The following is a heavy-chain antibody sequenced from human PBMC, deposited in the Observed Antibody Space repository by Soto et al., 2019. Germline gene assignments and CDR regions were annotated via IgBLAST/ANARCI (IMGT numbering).Heavy chain of an antibody. CDR2: IIPIFGTA. Sequence: VKVSCKASGGTFSSYAISWVRQAPGQGLEWMGGIIPIFGTANYAQKFQGRVTITADESTSTAYMELSSLRSEDTAVYYCARADYYGSGSPDYWGQGTLFTVSS. J-gene: IGHJ4*02. V-gene: IGHV1-69*01. CDR3: ARADYYGSGSPDY. D-gene: IGHD3-10*01. CDR1: GGTFSSYA.